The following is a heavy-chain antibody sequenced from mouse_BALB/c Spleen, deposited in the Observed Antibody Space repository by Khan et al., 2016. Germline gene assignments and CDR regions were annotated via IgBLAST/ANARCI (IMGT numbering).Heavy chain of an antibody. Sequence: QIQLVQSGPELKKPGETVKISCKASGYTFTNYGMNWVKQAPGKGLKWMGWINTYTGEPTYADDFKGRFAFSLATSASTAYLQINHLKNDETTTYFCARSGEGYYVGAWFAYWGQGTLVTVSA. D-gene: IGHD2-3*01. J-gene: IGHJ3*01. CDR2: INTYTGEP. CDR3: ARSGEGYYVGAWFAY. V-gene: IGHV9-3-1*01. CDR1: GYTFTNYG.